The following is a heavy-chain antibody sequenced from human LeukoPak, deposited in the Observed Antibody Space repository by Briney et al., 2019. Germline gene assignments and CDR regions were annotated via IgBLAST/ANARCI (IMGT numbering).Heavy chain of an antibody. CDR3: AKDPIKYSSGWYQDY. D-gene: IGHD6-19*01. CDR2: IKQGESER. CDR1: GFTFRSYR. Sequence: PGGSLGLSCAASGFTFRSYRMNWVRQAPGKGLAGVASIKQGESERYYVDSVNGRFTISRDNAKNSLYLQMNSLRAEDTAVYYCAKDPIKYSSGWYQDYWGQGTLVTVSS. J-gene: IGHJ4*02. V-gene: IGHV3-7*01.